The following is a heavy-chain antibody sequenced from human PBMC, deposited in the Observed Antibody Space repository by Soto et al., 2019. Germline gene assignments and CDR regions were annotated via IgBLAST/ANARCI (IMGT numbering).Heavy chain of an antibody. D-gene: IGHD3-3*01. Sequence: PGGSLRLSCAASGFTFSSYAMHWVRQAPGKGLEWVAVISYEGSNKYYADSVKGRFTISRDNSKNTLYLQMNSLRAEDTAVYYCARAYEGDYFDYWGQGTLVTVSS. CDR3: ARAYEGDYFDY. CDR2: ISYEGSNK. V-gene: IGHV3-30-3*01. CDR1: GFTFSSYA. J-gene: IGHJ4*02.